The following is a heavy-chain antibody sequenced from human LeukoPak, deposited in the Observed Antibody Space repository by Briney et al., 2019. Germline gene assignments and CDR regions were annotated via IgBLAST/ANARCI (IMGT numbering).Heavy chain of an antibody. CDR2: IYYSGST. D-gene: IGHD3-3*01. CDR3: ARGASKGKYYDFWSGYYGPHFDY. Sequence: SETLSLTCTVSGGSISSSSYYWGWIRQPLGKGLEWIGSIYYSGSTYYNPSLKSRVTISVDTSKNQFSLKLSSVTAADTAVYYCARGASKGKYYDFWSGYYGPHFDYWGQGTLVTVSS. V-gene: IGHV4-39*01. CDR1: GGSISSSSYY. J-gene: IGHJ4*02.